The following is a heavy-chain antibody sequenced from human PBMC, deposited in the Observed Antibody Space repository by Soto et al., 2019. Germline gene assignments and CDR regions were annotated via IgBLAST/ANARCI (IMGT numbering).Heavy chain of an antibody. CDR2: IYSGGST. J-gene: IGHJ1*01. V-gene: IGHV3-53*01. D-gene: IGHD6-13*01. CDR1: GFTVSSNY. CDR3: ARGGLTSWYGPPEYFQH. Sequence: PEGSLRLSCAASGFTVSSNYMSWVRQAPGKGLEWVSVIYSGGSTYYADSVKGRFTISRDNSKNTLYLQMNSLRAADTAVYYCARGGLTSWYGPPEYFQHWGQGTLVTVSS.